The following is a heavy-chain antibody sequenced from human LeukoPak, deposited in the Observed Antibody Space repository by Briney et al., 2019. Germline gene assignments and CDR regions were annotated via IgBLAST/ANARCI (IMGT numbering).Heavy chain of an antibody. CDR1: GGSISSYY. CDR3: ARRSPVTASIDY. Sequence: SETLSLTCTVSGGSISSYYWSWIRQPPGKGLEWIGYIYYSGSTNYNPSLKSRVTISVDTSKNHFSLKLSSMTAADTAVYYCARRSPVTASIDYWGQGTLVIVSS. J-gene: IGHJ4*02. V-gene: IGHV4-59*08. CDR2: IYYSGST. D-gene: IGHD2-21*02.